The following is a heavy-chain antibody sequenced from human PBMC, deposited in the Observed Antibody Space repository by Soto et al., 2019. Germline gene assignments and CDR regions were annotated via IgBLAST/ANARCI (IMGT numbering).Heavy chain of an antibody. CDR3: AKGKSENGVDWLDP. CDR1: GFMFENYA. Sequence: GGSLRLSCAASGFMFENYAMICGRQAREKGLEWVATVRGNSYGAYYADSVRGRFIISRDNSKNTMSLQLNRLRDDDTAIYYCAKGKSENGVDWLDPWGPGTLVTVSS. J-gene: IGHJ5*02. D-gene: IGHD2-8*01. V-gene: IGHV3-23*01. CDR2: VRGNSYGA.